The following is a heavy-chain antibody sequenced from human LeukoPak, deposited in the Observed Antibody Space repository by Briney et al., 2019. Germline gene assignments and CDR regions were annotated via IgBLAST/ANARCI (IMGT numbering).Heavy chain of an antibody. D-gene: IGHD6-19*01. CDR1: GFTFSSYG. CDR2: IWYDGSNK. J-gene: IGHJ4*02. CDR3: ARGGAVAGTTQFDY. Sequence: GGSLRLSCAASGFTFSSYGMHWVRQAPGKGLEWVAVIWYDGSNKYYADSVKGRFTISRDNSKNTLYLQMNSLRAEDTAVYYCARGGAVAGTTQFDYWGQGTLVTVSS. V-gene: IGHV3-33*01.